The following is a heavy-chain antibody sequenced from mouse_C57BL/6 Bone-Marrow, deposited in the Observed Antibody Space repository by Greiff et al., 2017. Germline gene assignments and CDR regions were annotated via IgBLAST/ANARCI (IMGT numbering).Heavy chain of an antibody. CDR3: ARELITSYYMDY. J-gene: IGHJ2*01. CDR2: IYPSDSET. Sequence: VQLQQPGAELVRPGSSVKLSCKASGYTFTNYYMDWVKQRPGQGLEWIGNIYPSDSETHYNQKFKVKATLTVDKSSSTAYMQLSSLTSEASAVYDCARELITSYYMDYGGQGTTLTVSS. D-gene: IGHD1-1*01. V-gene: IGHV1-61*01. CDR1: GYTFTNYY.